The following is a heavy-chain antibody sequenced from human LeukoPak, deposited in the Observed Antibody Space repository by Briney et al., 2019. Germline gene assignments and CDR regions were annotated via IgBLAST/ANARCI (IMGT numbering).Heavy chain of an antibody. CDR3: ARGYCSGGSCYGDY. CDR1: GFTFSSYW. CDR2: IKQDGSEK. J-gene: IGHJ4*02. D-gene: IGHD2-15*01. V-gene: IGHV3-7*03. Sequence: GGSLRLSCAASGFTFSSYWMSWVRQAPGKGLEWVANIKQDGSEKYYVHSVKGRFTISRDNAKNSLYLQMNSLRAEDTAVYYCARGYCSGGSCYGDYWGQGTLVTVSP.